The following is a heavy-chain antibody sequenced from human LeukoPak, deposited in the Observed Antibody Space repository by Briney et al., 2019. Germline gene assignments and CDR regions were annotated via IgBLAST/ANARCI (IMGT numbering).Heavy chain of an antibody. V-gene: IGHV3-48*01. CDR2: ISSSRTI. CDR3: ASAEYSSSSAGDY. D-gene: IGHD6-6*01. CDR1: GFTFSSYS. J-gene: IGHJ4*02. Sequence: GGSLRLSCAASGFTFSSYSMKWVRQAPGKGLEWVSYISSSRTIYYADSVKGRFTISRDNAKNSLYLQMNSLRAEDTAVYYCASAEYSSSSAGDYWGQGTLVTVSS.